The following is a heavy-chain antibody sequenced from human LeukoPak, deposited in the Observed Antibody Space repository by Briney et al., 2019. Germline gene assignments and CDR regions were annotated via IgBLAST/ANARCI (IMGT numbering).Heavy chain of an antibody. CDR3: AREWGSGNPYNGPLGY. D-gene: IGHD3-10*01. J-gene: IGHJ4*02. CDR2: ISGSGGST. Sequence: GGSLRLSCAASGFTFSGYAMCWVRQAPGKGLEWVSAISGSGGSTYYADSVKGRFTISRDNSKNTLYLQANSLRAEDTAVYYCAREWGSGNPYNGPLGYWGQGTLVTVSS. V-gene: IGHV3-23*01. CDR1: GFTFSGYA.